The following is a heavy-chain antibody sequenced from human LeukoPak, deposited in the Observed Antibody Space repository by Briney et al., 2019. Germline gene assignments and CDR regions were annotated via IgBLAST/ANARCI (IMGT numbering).Heavy chain of an antibody. CDR3: ARHPFSNPFDF. CDR1: RASITSSY. Sequence: PSETLSLTCTVSRASITSSYWSWIRQPPGKGLEWIGYVYHTGNTDYNPSLRSRVTISLDTSKSHFTLSLSSATAADTAVYFCARHPFSNPFDFWGRGTLVTVSS. J-gene: IGHJ4*02. D-gene: IGHD2/OR15-2a*01. CDR2: VYHTGNT. V-gene: IGHV4-59*08.